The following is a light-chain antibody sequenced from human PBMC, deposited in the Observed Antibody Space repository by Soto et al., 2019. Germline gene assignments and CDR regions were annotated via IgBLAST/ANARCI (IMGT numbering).Light chain of an antibody. CDR3: SSYTSSSTLV. V-gene: IGLV2-14*01. Sequence: SALTRPASVSGSPGRSIASACTGTSSDGGGYNYVSWYQQHPGKAPKLMIYEVSNRPSGVSNRFSGSKSGNTASLTISGLQAEDEADYYCSSYTSSSTLVFGTGTKVTVL. CDR2: EVS. CDR1: SSDGGGYNY. J-gene: IGLJ1*01.